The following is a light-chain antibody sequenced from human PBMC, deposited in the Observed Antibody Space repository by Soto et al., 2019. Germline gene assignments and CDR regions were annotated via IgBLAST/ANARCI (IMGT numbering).Light chain of an antibody. J-gene: IGKJ3*01. CDR2: GAS. V-gene: IGKV3-20*01. Sequence: EIVLTQSPGTLSLSLGERATLSCRASQNLAGNYLAWYQQKPGQAPRLLISGASSRTTGIPDSLSGSGSGTALSLTITRLQRDDSAVQYCQQYIRMPTFGPGTNVHIQ. CDR3: QQYIRMPT. CDR1: QNLAGNY.